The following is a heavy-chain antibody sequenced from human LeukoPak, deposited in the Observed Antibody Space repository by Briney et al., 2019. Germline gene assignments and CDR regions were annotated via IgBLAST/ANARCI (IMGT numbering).Heavy chain of an antibody. CDR2: ISDSGGRT. D-gene: IGHD3-10*02. V-gene: IGHV3-23*01. CDR3: AELGITMIGGV. CDR1: GFTFSSYA. Sequence: GGSLRLSCAASGFTFSSYAMTWVRQAPGKGLEWVSSISDSGGRTYHADSVRGRFTISRDNAKNSLYLQMNSLRAEDTAVYYCAELGITMIGGVWGKGTTVTISS. J-gene: IGHJ6*04.